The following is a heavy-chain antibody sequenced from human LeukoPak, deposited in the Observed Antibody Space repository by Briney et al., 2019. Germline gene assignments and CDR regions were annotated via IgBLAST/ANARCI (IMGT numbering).Heavy chain of an antibody. D-gene: IGHD2-15*01. CDR2: IIPIFGTA. CDR1: GGTFSSYA. Sequence: GSSVKVSCKASGGTFSSYAISWVRQAPGQGLEWMGGIIPIFGTANYAQKFQGRVSLTTDTSTSTAYMELRSLRSDDTAVYYCASGEVGVVYRAGGRYYYYYHAMDAWGQGTTVTVSS. CDR3: ASGEVGVVYRAGGRYYYYYHAMDA. J-gene: IGHJ6*02. V-gene: IGHV1-69*05.